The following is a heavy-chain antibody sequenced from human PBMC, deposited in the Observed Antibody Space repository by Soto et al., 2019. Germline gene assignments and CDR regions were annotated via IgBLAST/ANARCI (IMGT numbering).Heavy chain of an antibody. J-gene: IGHJ2*01. CDR3: ARGVWYFDL. CDR2: ISYDGSNK. CDR1: GFTFSSYA. V-gene: IGHV3-30-3*01. Sequence: QVQLVESGGGVVQPGRSLRLSCAASGFTFSSYAMHWVRRAPGKGLEGVAVISYDGSNKYYADSVKGRFTISRDNSKNTLYLQMNSLRAEDTAVYYCARGVWYFDLCGRGTLVTVSS.